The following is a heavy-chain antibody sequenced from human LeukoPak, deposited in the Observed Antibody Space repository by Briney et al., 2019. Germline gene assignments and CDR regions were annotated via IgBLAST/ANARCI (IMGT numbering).Heavy chain of an antibody. J-gene: IGHJ3*02. V-gene: IGHV1-18*01. D-gene: IGHD4-17*01. CDR1: GYTFTSYG. CDR3: ARDVHYSVYGDSYDAFDI. Sequence: ASVKVSCKASGYTFTSYGINWVRQAPGQGLEWMGWISAYNDNTNYAQKLQGRVTMTTDTSTSTAYMELRSLRSDDTAVYYCARDVHYSVYGDSYDAFDIWGQGTMVTVSS. CDR2: ISAYNDNT.